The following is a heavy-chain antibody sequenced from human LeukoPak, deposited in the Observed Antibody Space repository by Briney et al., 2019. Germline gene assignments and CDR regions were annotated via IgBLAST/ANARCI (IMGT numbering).Heavy chain of an antibody. J-gene: IGHJ4*02. Sequence: PGGSLRLSCAASGFTFSSYWMNWVRQAPGKGLEWVANIKQDGNEKYYVDSVKGRFTISRDNAKNSLYLQMNSLRAEDTAVYYCARDLGGYDYFDYWGQGTLVTVSS. V-gene: IGHV3-7*01. CDR2: IKQDGNEK. D-gene: IGHD5-12*01. CDR3: ARDLGGYDYFDY. CDR1: GFTFSSYW.